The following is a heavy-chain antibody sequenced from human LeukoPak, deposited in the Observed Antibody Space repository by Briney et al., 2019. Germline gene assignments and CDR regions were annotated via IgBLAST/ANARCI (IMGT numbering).Heavy chain of an antibody. CDR2: ISSTSNYI. CDR3: ARPTEIRGIAAAANEYYYYYYVMDV. CDR1: GFTFSSYS. Sequence: GGSLRLSCAASGFTFSSYSMNWVRQAPGKGMEWVSSISSTSNYIYYADTGKGRFTISRDNAKNSLYLQMNSLRAEDTAVYYCARPTEIRGIAAAANEYYYYYYVMDVWGQGTTVTVSS. J-gene: IGHJ6*02. V-gene: IGHV3-21*01. D-gene: IGHD6-13*01.